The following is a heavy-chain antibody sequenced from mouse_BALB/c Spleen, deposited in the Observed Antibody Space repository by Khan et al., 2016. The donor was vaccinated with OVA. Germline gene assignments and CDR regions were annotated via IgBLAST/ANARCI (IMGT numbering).Heavy chain of an antibody. D-gene: IGHD1-1*01. V-gene: IGHV5-9-3*01. CDR3: ARPPITTVVATSYWFFDV. CDR1: GFTFRSYA. CDR2: ISSGDTYT. J-gene: IGHJ1*01. Sequence: EVELVESGGGLVKPGGSLKLSCAASGFTFRSYAMSWVRQTPEKRLEWVATISSGDTYTYYPDSVKGRFTISRDNAKNTLYLQMSSLRSEDTAMYYCARPPITTVVATSYWFFDVWGAGTTVTVST.